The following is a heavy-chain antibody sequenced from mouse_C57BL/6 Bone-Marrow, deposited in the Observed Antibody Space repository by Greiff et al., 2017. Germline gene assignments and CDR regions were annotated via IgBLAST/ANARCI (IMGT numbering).Heavy chain of an antibody. CDR1: GFNIKDDY. CDR2: IDPENGDT. J-gene: IGHJ3*01. Sequence: EVKLQESGAELVRPGASVKLSCTASGFNIKDDYMHWVKQRPEQGLEWIGWIDPENGDTEYASKFPGKAPITADTSSNPAYLQLSMLTSEDTAVDYWTSLLSGLLGLAYWGQGTLVTVSA. CDR3: TSLLSGLLGLAY. V-gene: IGHV14-4*01. D-gene: IGHD2-10*01.